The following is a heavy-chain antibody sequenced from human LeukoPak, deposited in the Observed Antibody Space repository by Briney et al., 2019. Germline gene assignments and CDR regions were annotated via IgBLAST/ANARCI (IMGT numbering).Heavy chain of an antibody. D-gene: IGHD2-15*01. J-gene: IGHJ1*01. V-gene: IGHV4-31*03. Sequence: SETLSLTCTVSGGSISSGGYYWTWIRQHPGKGLEWIGYIYYSGSTYYNPSLKSRVTISVDTSKNQFSLRLSSVTAADTAVYYCALGYCGGGSCYAREYFQHWGRGTLVTVSS. CDR2: IYYSGST. CDR3: ALGYCGGGSCYAREYFQH. CDR1: GGSISSGGYY.